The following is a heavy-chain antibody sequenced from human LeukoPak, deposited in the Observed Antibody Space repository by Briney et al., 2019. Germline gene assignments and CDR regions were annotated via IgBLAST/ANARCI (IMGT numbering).Heavy chain of an antibody. Sequence: KPSETLSLTCAVSGGSFSGYYWSWIRQPPGKGLEWIGYIYYSGSTNYNPSLKSRVTISVDTSKNQFSLKLSSVTAADTAVYYCARVGWELLDYYYYYMDVWGKGTTVTVSS. J-gene: IGHJ6*03. CDR2: IYYSGST. V-gene: IGHV4-59*01. CDR1: GGSFSGYY. D-gene: IGHD1-26*01. CDR3: ARVGWELLDYYYYYMDV.